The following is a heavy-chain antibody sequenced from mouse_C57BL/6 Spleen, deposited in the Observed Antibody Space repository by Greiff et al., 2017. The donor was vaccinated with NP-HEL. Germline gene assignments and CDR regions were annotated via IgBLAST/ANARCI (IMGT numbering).Heavy chain of an antibody. J-gene: IGHJ1*01. V-gene: IGHV1-78*01. CDR1: GYTFTDHT. D-gene: IGHD1-1*01. Sequence: QVQLQQSDAELVKPGASVKISCKVSGYTFTDHTIHWMKQRPEQGLEWIGYIYPRDGSTKYNEKFKGKATLTADKSSSTAYMQLNSLTSEDSAVYFCARPALYGSSSWYFDVWGPGTTVPVSS. CDR2: IYPRDGST. CDR3: ARPALYGSSSWYFDV.